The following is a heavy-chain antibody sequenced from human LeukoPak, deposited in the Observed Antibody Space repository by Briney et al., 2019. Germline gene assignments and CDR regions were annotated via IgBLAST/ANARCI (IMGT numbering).Heavy chain of an antibody. CDR3: AKEGTTTVTKGFDY. J-gene: IGHJ4*02. CDR2: ISYDGSNK. D-gene: IGHD4-17*01. CDR1: GFTFSSCG. V-gene: IGHV3-30*18. Sequence: GGSLRLSCAASGFTFSSCGMHWVRQAPGKGLEWVAVISYDGSNKYYADSVKGRFTISRDNSKNTLYLQMNSLRAEDTAVYYCAKEGTTTVTKGFDYWGQGTLVTVSS.